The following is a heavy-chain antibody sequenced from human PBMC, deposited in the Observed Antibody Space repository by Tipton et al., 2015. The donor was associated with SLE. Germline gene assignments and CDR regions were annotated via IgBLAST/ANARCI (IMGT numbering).Heavy chain of an antibody. Sequence: TLSLTCTVSGGSISSSSYYWSWIRQPAGKGLEWIGRLYTSGNTNDNPSLKSRVSISVDTSKSRFSLRLTSVTAADTAIYYCARHMSVTYANFDVWGQGTVVTVSS. V-gene: IGHV4-61*02. CDR2: LYTSGNT. D-gene: IGHD2-21*02. CDR1: GGSISSSSYY. J-gene: IGHJ3*01. CDR3: ARHMSVTYANFDV.